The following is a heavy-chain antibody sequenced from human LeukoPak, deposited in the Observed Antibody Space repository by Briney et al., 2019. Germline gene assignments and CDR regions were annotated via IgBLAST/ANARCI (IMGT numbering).Heavy chain of an antibody. CDR3: ARDYDFWSGDKNWFDP. CDR2: INHSGST. D-gene: IGHD3-3*01. J-gene: IGHJ5*02. V-gene: IGHV4-34*01. CDR1: GGSFSGYY. Sequence: PSETLSLTCAVYGGSFSGYYWSWIRQPPGKGLEWIGEINHSGSTNYNPSLKSRVTISVDTSKNQFSLKLSSVTAADTAVYYCARDYDFWSGDKNWFDPWGQGTLVTVSS.